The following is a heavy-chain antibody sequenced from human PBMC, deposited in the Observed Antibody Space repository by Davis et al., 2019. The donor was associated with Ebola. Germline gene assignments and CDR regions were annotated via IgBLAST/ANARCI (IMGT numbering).Heavy chain of an antibody. D-gene: IGHD5-24*01. CDR1: GFRLTNYW. Sequence: GESLKISCKASGFRLTNYWIGWVRQVPGKGLEWMGIIYPGDSDSRYSPTFEGQVVISVDKSIRTAYLEWNSLRTSDTAIYYCVRQGDGYSPFDSWGQGTLVTVSS. J-gene: IGHJ4*02. V-gene: IGHV5-51*01. CDR2: IYPGDSDS. CDR3: VRQGDGYSPFDS.